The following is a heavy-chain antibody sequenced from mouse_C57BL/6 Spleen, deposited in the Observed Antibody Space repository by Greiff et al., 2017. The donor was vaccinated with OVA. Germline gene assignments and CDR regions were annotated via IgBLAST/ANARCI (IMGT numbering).Heavy chain of an antibody. D-gene: IGHD2-4*01. V-gene: IGHV1-72*01. J-gene: IGHJ4*01. CDR3: ATEDYDRNYAMDN. CDR2: IDPHSGGT. Sequence: VQLQQPGAELVKPGASVKLSCKASGYTFTSYWMHWVKQRPGRGLEWIGRIDPHSGGTKYNEKFKSKATLTVDKSSSTAYMQLSSLTSEDSAVYYCATEDYDRNYAMDNWGQGTSVTVSS. CDR1: GYTFTSYW.